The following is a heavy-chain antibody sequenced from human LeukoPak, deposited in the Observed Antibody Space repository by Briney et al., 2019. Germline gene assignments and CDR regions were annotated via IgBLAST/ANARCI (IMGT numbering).Heavy chain of an antibody. V-gene: IGHV4-59*01. CDR1: GGSISRSY. J-gene: IGHJ4*02. CDR3: ARYAYGSGPFDY. Sequence: SETLSLTWTLAGGSISRSYSSWIRQPPGKGLEWIGYIYYSGNTNYNPSLKSRVTISVDTSKNQFSLQLNSVTAADTAVYYCARYAYGSGPFDYWGQGTLITVSS. D-gene: IGHD6-19*01. CDR2: IYYSGNT.